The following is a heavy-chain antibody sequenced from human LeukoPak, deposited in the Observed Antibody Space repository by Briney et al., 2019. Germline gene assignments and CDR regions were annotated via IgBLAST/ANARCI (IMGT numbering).Heavy chain of an antibody. D-gene: IGHD3-22*01. Sequence: GGSLRLSCAASGFTFSSYAMSWVRQAPGKGLDWVSTISGSGVSTYYADAVKGRFTISRDNSKNTLYLQMNSLRAEDTAVYYCAKVLGLYDSSGYYPTPDFDYWGQGTLVTVSS. CDR1: GFTFSSYA. CDR3: AKVLGLYDSSGYYPTPDFDY. V-gene: IGHV3-23*01. J-gene: IGHJ4*02. CDR2: ISGSGVST.